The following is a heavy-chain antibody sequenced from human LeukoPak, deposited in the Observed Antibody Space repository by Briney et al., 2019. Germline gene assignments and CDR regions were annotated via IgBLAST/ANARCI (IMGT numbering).Heavy chain of an antibody. J-gene: IGHJ6*03. D-gene: IGHD6-13*01. CDR3: GSGYSSSWPYYYYYVDV. CDR2: IYYSGST. Sequence: SETLSLTGTVSTCSISSYYWSWIGKPPENGLEWSGYIYYSGSTNYNPSLKSRVTISIDTTKNAFTPKLSLVTATAAADYYAGSGYSSSWPYYYYYVDVGEKGTTDSV. V-gene: IGHV4-59*08. CDR1: TCSISSYY.